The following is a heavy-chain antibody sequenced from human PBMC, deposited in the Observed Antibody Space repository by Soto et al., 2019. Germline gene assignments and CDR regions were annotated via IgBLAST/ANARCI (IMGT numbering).Heavy chain of an antibody. CDR3: ARDQTIAVAGSRWFDP. J-gene: IGHJ5*02. CDR2: ISAYNGNT. CDR1: GYTFTSYG. V-gene: IGHV1-18*01. Sequence: GASVKVSCKASGYTFTSYGISWVRQAPGQGLEWMGWISAYNGNTNYAQKLQGRVTMTTDTSTSTAYMELRSLSSDDTAVYYCARDQTIAVAGSRWFDPWGQGTLVTVSS. D-gene: IGHD6-19*01.